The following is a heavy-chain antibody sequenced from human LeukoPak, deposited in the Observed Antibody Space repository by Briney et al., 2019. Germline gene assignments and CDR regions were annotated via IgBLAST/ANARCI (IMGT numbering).Heavy chain of an antibody. V-gene: IGHV1-2*02. Sequence: ASVKVSCKASGYTFTGYYMHWVRQAPGQGLEWMGWINPNSGGTNYAQRFQGRVTMTRDTSISTAYMELSRLRSDDTAVYYCAREGVWGSYRYFDYWGQGTLVTVSS. CDR1: GYTFTGYY. CDR3: AREGVWGSYRYFDY. D-gene: IGHD3-16*02. CDR2: INPNSGGT. J-gene: IGHJ4*02.